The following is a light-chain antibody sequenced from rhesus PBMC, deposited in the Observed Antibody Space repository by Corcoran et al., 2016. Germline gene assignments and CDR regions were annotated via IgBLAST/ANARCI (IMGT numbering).Light chain of an antibody. Sequence: DIQMTQSPSSLSASVGDTVTITCRASQGISSWLAWYQQKPGKAPKLLIYKASSLQRWVPSRFSVSGAGTDFTITISSLQSEDFATYYCKQYISRPFTFGPGTKLDIK. CDR2: KAS. CDR3: KQYISRPFT. V-gene: IGKV1-22*01. J-gene: IGKJ3*01. CDR1: QGISSW.